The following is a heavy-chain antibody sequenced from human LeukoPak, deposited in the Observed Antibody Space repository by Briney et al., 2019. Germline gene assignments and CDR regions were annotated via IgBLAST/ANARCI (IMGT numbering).Heavy chain of an antibody. J-gene: IGHJ4*02. CDR2: ISSSSSYI. V-gene: IGHV3-21*01. CDR1: GFTFSSYS. CDR3: ARGAIVEYGYGFYYFDY. Sequence: GGSLRLSCAASGFTFSSYSINWVRQAPGRGLEWVSSISSSSSYIYYADSVKGRFTISRDNAKNSLYLQMNSLRAEDTAVYYCARGAIVEYGYGFYYFDYWGQGTLVTVSA. D-gene: IGHD5-18*01.